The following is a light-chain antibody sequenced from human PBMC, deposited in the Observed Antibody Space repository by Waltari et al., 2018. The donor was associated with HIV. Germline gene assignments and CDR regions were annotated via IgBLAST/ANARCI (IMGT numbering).Light chain of an antibody. CDR3: ATWDDSLNGYV. J-gene: IGLJ1*01. V-gene: IGLV1-44*01. CDR2: STN. Sequence: QSVLTQPPSASGTPGQRVTISCSGSSANIGSRTVSWYQQLPGTAPKLLIYSTNRRPSGAPDRFSGSKSGTSAALAISGLQSEDEADYYCATWDDSLNGYVLGAGTRVTVL. CDR1: SANIGSRT.